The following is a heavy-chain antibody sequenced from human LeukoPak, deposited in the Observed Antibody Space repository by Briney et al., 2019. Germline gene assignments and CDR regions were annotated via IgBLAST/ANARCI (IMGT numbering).Heavy chain of an antibody. CDR1: GFTFSSYG. D-gene: IGHD4-11*01. J-gene: IGHJ1*01. V-gene: IGHV3-30*18. Sequence: PGGSLRLSCAASGFTFSSYGMHWVRQAPGKGLEWVAVISYDGSNKYYADSVKGRFTISRDNSNNTLYLQMNSLRVEDTAVYYCVKAGGHYSNPYFRHWGQGTLVTVSS. CDR3: VKAGGHYSNPYFRH. CDR2: ISYDGSNK.